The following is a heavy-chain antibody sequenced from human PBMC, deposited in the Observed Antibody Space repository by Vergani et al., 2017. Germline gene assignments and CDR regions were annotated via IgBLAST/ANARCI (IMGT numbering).Heavy chain of an antibody. CDR1: GFTFSSYA. J-gene: IGHJ5*02. CDR3: AKDGLYGSGSPNWFDP. V-gene: IGHV3-23*01. CDR2: LSGSGGST. D-gene: IGHD3-10*01. Sequence: EVQLLESGGGLVQPGGSLRLSCAASGFTFSSYAMSWVCQAPGKGLEWVSALSGSGGSTYYADSVKGRFTISRDNSKNTLYLQMNSLRAEDTAVYYCAKDGLYGSGSPNWFDPWGQGTLVTVSS.